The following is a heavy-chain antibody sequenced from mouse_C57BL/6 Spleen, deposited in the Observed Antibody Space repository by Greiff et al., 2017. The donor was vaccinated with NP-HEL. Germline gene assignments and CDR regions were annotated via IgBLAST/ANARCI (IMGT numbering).Heavy chain of an antibody. CDR3: ARIELFWYFDV. V-gene: IGHV1-64*01. CDR1: GYTFTSYW. J-gene: IGHJ1*03. CDR2: IHPNSGST. Sequence: VQLKQPGAELVKPGASVKLSCKASGYTFTSYWMHWVKQRPGQGLEWIGMIHPNSGSTNYNEKFKSKATLTVDKSSSTAYMQLSSLTSEDSAVYYCARIELFWYFDVWGTGTTVTVSS. D-gene: IGHD1-1*01.